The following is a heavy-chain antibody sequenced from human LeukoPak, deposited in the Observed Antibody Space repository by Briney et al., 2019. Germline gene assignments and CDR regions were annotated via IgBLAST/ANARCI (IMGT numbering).Heavy chain of an antibody. CDR2: ISYDGSNK. D-gene: IGHD1-26*01. CDR1: GFTFSNYA. J-gene: IGHJ4*02. CDR3: AREIIVGATGVDY. V-gene: IGHV3-30-3*01. Sequence: GGSLRLSCAAPGFTFSNYAMHWVRQAPGKGLEWVAVISYDGSNKCYADSVKGRFTISRDNSKNTLYLQMNSLRAEDTAVYYCAREIIVGATGVDYWGQGTLVTVSS.